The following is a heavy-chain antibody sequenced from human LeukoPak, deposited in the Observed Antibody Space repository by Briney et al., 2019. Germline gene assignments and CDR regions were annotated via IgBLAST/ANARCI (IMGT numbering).Heavy chain of an antibody. D-gene: IGHD4-23*01. CDR2: ISYDGSNK. CDR1: GFTFSSHG. CDR3: AKDGDYGGNYGMDV. J-gene: IGHJ6*02. Sequence: PGRSLRLSCAASGFTFSSHGMHWVRQAPGKGLEWVAVISYDGSNKYYADSVKGRFTISRDNSKNTLYLQMNSLRAEDTAVYYCAKDGDYGGNYGMDVWGQGTTVTVSS. V-gene: IGHV3-30*18.